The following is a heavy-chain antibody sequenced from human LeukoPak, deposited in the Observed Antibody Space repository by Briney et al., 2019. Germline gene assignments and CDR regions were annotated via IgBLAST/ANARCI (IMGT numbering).Heavy chain of an antibody. Sequence: GGSLRLSCAASGFTVSSNYMNWVRQAPEKGLEWVSVIYSGGSIYYADSVKGRFTISRDTSKNTLYLQMNSLRAEDTAVYYCARDKTAVGPFDYWGQGTLVTVSS. CDR3: ARDKTAVGPFDY. D-gene: IGHD5-18*01. J-gene: IGHJ4*02. CDR2: IYSGGSI. CDR1: GFTVSSNY. V-gene: IGHV3-66*01.